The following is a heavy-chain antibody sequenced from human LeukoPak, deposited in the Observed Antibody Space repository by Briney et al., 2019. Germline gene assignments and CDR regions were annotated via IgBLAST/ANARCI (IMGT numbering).Heavy chain of an antibody. Sequence: GGSLRLSCSASGFTFGDHAMSWVRQAPGKGLERVGFIRSKGYGGTIEYAASVEGRFSLSRDDSKSFVYLQMSSLKTEDTAVYYCTRVRSGNDFDYWGQGTLVTVSS. D-gene: IGHD3-10*01. CDR2: IRSKGYGGTI. J-gene: IGHJ4*02. CDR1: GFTFGDHA. V-gene: IGHV3-49*04. CDR3: TRVRSGNDFDY.